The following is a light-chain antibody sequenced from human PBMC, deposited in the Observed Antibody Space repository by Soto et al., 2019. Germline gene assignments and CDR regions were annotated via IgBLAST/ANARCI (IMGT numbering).Light chain of an antibody. CDR1: QSINSRY. Sequence: EIVLTQSPGTLSLPPGERATLSCRASQSINSRYLAWYQQKPGQAPRLLIYGASSRATGIPDRFSGSVSGTDFTLTISRLEPEDFAVYYCQQFGSSPGFTFGPGTKVDIK. CDR3: QQFGSSPGFT. V-gene: IGKV3-20*01. CDR2: GAS. J-gene: IGKJ3*01.